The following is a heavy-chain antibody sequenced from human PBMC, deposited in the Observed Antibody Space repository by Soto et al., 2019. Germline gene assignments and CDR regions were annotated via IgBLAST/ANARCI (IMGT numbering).Heavy chain of an antibody. CDR3: VRATLSWRHYYFRGLAV. D-gene: IGHD3-22*01. CDR1: GFPFSDYN. Sequence: GVSLRLSCAASGFPFSDYNMSWVRQAPGRXLERVANMKHDGNEKYYADSVKGRFTVSRDNVKNFLHLQISRLSGDDTGVSSCVRATLSWRHYYFRGLAVWGQGTTVTVSS. J-gene: IGHJ6*02. V-gene: IGHV3-7*01. CDR2: MKHDGNEK.